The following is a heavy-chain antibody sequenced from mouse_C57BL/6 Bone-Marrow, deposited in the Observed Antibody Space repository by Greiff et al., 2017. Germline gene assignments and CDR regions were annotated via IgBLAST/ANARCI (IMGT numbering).Heavy chain of an antibody. J-gene: IGHJ1*03. CDR1: GFTFSDYG. CDR2: ISSGSSTI. Sequence: DVMLVESGGGLVKPGGSLKLSCAASGFTFSDYGMHWVRQAPEKGLEWVAYISSGSSTIYYADTVKGRFTISRDNAKNTLFLQMTSLRSEDTAMYYCARGKLPLYWYFDVWGTGTTVTASS. D-gene: IGHD2-12*01. V-gene: IGHV5-17*01. CDR3: ARGKLPLYWYFDV.